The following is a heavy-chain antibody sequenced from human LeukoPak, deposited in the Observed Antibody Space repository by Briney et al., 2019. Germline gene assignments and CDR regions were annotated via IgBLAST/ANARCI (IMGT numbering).Heavy chain of an antibody. CDR1: GGSISSSSYY. J-gene: IGHJ6*03. Sequence: KTSETLSLTCTVSGGSISSSSYYWGWIRQPPGKGLEWIGSIYYSGSTYYNPSLKSRVTISVDTSKNQFSLKLSSVTAADTAVYYCARYGLQQRNYYMDVWGKGTTVTVSS. CDR3: ARYGLQQRNYYMDV. CDR2: IYYSGST. V-gene: IGHV4-39*01. D-gene: IGHD5-24*01.